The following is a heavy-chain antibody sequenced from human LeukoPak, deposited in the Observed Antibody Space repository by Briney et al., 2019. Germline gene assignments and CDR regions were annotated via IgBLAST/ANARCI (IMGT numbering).Heavy chain of an antibody. D-gene: IGHD3-22*01. CDR1: GLTFSSYA. J-gene: IGHJ4*02. Sequence: GGSLRLSCAASGLTFSSYAMSWVRQAPGKGLEWVSVISGSGGSTYYADSVKGRFTISRDNSKNTLYLQMNSLRAEDTAVYYCAKDSDYYDSSGYYYKWWGQGTLVTVSS. CDR3: AKDSDYYDSSGYYYKW. CDR2: ISGSGGST. V-gene: IGHV3-23*01.